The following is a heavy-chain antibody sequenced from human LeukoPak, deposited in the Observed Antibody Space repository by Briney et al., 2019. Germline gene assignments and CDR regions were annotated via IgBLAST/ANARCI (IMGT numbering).Heavy chain of an antibody. CDR1: GGTFSIYA. J-gene: IGHJ4*02. V-gene: IGHV1-69*06. CDR3: ASVSAYCSSTSCYGTYYFDY. CDR2: IIPMFDTA. D-gene: IGHD2-2*01. Sequence: GASVKVSCKASGGTFSIYAISWVRQAPGQGLEWMGGIIPMFDTANYAQKFQGRVTITADKSTSTAYMELSSLRSEDTAVYYCASVSAYCSSTSCYGTYYFDYWGQGTLVTVSS.